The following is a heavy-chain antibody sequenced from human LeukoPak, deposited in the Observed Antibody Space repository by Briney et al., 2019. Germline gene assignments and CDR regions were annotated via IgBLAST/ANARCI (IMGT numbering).Heavy chain of an antibody. Sequence: GGSLRLSCAASEFTFGSCWMNWVRQTPGKGLEWVANINQDGSQKFYVDSVKGRFTISRDNSKNTLYLQVNSLRAEDTAVYYCAKQGDNSGLDFWGQGTLVTVSS. CDR3: AKQGDNSGLDF. J-gene: IGHJ4*02. CDR2: INQDGSQK. V-gene: IGHV3-7*01. D-gene: IGHD5-24*01. CDR1: EFTFGSCW.